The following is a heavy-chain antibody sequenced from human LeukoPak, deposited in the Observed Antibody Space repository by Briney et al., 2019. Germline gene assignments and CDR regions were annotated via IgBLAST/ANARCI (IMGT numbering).Heavy chain of an antibody. J-gene: IGHJ4*02. V-gene: IGHV3-21*01. CDR3: ARENMVRGVIDY. D-gene: IGHD3-10*01. Sequence: TGGSLRLSCAASGFTFSSYSMNWVRQAPGKGLEWVSSISSSSSYIYYADSVKGRFTISRDDAKNSLYLQMNSLRAEDTAVYYWARENMVRGVIDYWGQGTLVTVSS. CDR2: ISSSSSYI. CDR1: GFTFSSYS.